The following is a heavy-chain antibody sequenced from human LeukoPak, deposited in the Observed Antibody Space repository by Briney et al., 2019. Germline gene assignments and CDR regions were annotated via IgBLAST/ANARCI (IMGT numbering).Heavy chain of an antibody. CDR1: GGSISSYY. Sequence: SETLSLTCTVSGGSISSYYWSWIRQPPGKGLEWIGYIYYSGSTNYNPSLKSRVTISVDTSTNQFSLKLSSVTGAETAVYHCARESGSSGEGDFDIWGQGTMVTVSS. CDR2: IYYSGST. CDR3: ARESGSSGEGDFDI. D-gene: IGHD3-22*01. V-gene: IGHV4-59*01. J-gene: IGHJ3*02.